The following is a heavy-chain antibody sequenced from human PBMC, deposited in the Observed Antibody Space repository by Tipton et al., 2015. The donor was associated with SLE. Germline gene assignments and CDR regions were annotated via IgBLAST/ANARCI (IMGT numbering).Heavy chain of an antibody. J-gene: IGHJ3*02. CDR2: INHSGST. Sequence: GLVKPSETLSLTCTVSGGSISSYYWSWIRQPPGKGLEWIGEINHSGSTNYNPSLKSRVTISVDTSKNQFSLKLSSVTAADTAVYYCARGIKSHYGSGMEVHAFDIWGQGTMVTVSS. D-gene: IGHD3-10*01. CDR1: GGSISSYY. V-gene: IGHV4-34*01. CDR3: ARGIKSHYGSGMEVHAFDI.